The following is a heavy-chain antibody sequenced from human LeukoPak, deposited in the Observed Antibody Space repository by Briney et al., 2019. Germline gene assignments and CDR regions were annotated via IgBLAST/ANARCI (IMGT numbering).Heavy chain of an antibody. V-gene: IGHV3-23*01. J-gene: IGHJ4*02. CDR1: GFTFSSYA. D-gene: IGHD3-3*01. CDR2: ISGSGGST. Sequence: GGSLRLSCAASGFTFSSYAMSWVRQAPGKGLEWVSAISGSGGSTYYADSVKGQFTISRDNSRNTLYLQMNSLRAEDTAVYYCAKDPTRLRFLEWLLYFDYWGQGTLVTVSS. CDR3: AKDPTRLRFLEWLLYFDY.